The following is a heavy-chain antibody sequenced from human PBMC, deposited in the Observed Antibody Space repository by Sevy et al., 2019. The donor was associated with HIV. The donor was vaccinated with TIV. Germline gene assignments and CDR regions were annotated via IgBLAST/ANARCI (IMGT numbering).Heavy chain of an antibody. CDR1: GFTYS. Sequence: GGSLRLSCAASGFTYSMNWVRQAPGKGLEWVSFISRTGSTTYYADSVKGRFTISRDSAKNSLYLQMNSLRDEDTAVYYCARERSTVAGFDYWGPRTMVTVSS. V-gene: IGHV3-48*02. CDR3: ARERSTVAGFDY. D-gene: IGHD4-17*01. CDR2: ISRTGSTT. J-gene: IGHJ4*02.